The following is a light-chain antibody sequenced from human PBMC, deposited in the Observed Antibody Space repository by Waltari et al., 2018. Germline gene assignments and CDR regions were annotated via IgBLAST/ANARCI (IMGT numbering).Light chain of an antibody. CDR3: RQSHVATWT. CDR2: DAS. V-gene: IGKV1-39*01. Sequence: EMTQFPSSLSASVGVRVTVTCRAREDISTNLNWYQHKPGKAPNVLIYDASTLQSGVPSRFSGSGSGTVFTLTIKDLQPEDSTTYYCRQSHVATWTFGQGTKVEIK. J-gene: IGKJ1*01. CDR1: EDISTN.